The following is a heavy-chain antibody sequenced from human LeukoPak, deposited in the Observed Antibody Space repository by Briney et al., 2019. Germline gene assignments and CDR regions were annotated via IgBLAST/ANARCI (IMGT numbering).Heavy chain of an antibody. CDR2: IISKTDGGIT. CDR1: GFGFSYAW. D-gene: IGHD3-10*01. Sequence: GGSLRLSCAASGFGFSYAWMNWVRQAPGKGLEWVGRIISKTDGGITDYAAPVRGRFTISRDDSKNTLYLETNNLKPEDTAVYYCTTLRSLDYWSQGTLVTVSS. J-gene: IGHJ4*02. V-gene: IGHV3-15*01. CDR3: TTLRSLDY.